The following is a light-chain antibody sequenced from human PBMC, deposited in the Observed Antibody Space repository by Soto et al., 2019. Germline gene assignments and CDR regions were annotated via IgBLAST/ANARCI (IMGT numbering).Light chain of an antibody. Sequence: DIQMTQSPSSLSASVGDRVTITCRASQGIRNDLGWYQQKPGKAPKRLIYAVSSLQSGVPSRFSGSRSGTEITLTISSLQAEDVAVYYCQQYYSTPPTFGQGTKVEIK. CDR1: QGIRND. V-gene: IGKV1-17*01. CDR3: QQYYSTPPT. CDR2: AVS. J-gene: IGKJ1*01.